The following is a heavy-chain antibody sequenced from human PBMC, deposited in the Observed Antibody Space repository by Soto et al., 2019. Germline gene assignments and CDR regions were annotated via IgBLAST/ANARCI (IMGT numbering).Heavy chain of an antibody. Sequence: ASVKVSCKASGYTFTSYAMHWVRQAPGQRLEWMGWINAGNGNTKYSQKFKGRVTITRDTSTSTAYMEMSSMRSDDTAVYYCARDYGSGSYYDYFDYWGQGTLVTVSS. CDR1: GYTFTSYA. J-gene: IGHJ4*02. CDR2: INAGNGNT. V-gene: IGHV1-3*01. D-gene: IGHD3-10*01. CDR3: ARDYGSGSYYDYFDY.